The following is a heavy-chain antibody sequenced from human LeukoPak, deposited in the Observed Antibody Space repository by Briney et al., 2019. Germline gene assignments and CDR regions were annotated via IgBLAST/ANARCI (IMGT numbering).Heavy chain of an antibody. CDR1: GGSIRNSSFY. Sequence: SETLSLTCAVSGGSIRNSSFYWGWIRQPPGKGLEWIGEINHSGSTNYSPSLKSRVTISVDTSKNQFSLKLSSVTAADTAVYYCARGGTWIADYWGQGTLVTVSS. J-gene: IGHJ4*02. CDR3: ARGGTWIADY. V-gene: IGHV4-39*07. D-gene: IGHD5-12*01. CDR2: INHSGST.